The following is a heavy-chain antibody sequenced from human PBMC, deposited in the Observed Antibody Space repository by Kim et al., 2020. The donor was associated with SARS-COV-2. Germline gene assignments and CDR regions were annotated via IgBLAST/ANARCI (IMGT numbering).Heavy chain of an antibody. D-gene: IGHD1-1*01. CDR1: GGSMSSYY. J-gene: IGHJ2*01. V-gene: IGHV4-59*08. Sequence: SQTLSLTCTVSGGSMSSYYWSWIRQPPGKGLEYIGYMYYSGITSYNPSLKSRVTISVDTSKNHFSLRLSSVTAADTAVYYCARHYRLDDWYFALWGRGTL. CDR2: MYYSGIT. CDR3: ARHYRLDDWYFAL.